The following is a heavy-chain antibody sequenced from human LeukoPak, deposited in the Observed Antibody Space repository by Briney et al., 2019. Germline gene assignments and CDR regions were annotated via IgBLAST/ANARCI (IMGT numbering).Heavy chain of an antibody. CDR2: IWYGGSKV. CDR3: ARRQFSVATHGLASYYFDY. D-gene: IGHD5/OR15-5a*01. J-gene: IGHJ4*02. V-gene: IGHV3-33*01. CDR1: GYTFRSFG. Sequence: PGGSLRLSCAASGYTFRSFGVQGVREAPDEGLEGVAVIWYGGSKVHCSDCVRGRVTISRDNSQNTLFLEMTSLTTGDTAVYYCARRQFSVATHGLASYYFDYWGQGTLVTVSS.